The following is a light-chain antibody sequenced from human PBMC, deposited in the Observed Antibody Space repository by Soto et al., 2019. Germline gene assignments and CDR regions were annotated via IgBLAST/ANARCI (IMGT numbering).Light chain of an antibody. CDR3: SSYTDSSNYV. J-gene: IGLJ1*01. V-gene: IGLV2-14*01. CDR2: QVT. Sequence: QSVLTQPASVSGSPGQSITISCTGTSSDLAIYNYVSWYQQQPGKAPKLMIYQVTNRPSGVSNRFSGSRSGITASLTISGLQAEDEADYYCSSYTDSSNYVFGTGTKLTVL. CDR1: SSDLAIYNY.